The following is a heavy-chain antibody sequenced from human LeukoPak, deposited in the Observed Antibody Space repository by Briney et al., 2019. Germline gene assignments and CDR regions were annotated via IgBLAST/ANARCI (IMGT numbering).Heavy chain of an antibody. J-gene: IGHJ4*02. CDR2: ISYDGSNK. V-gene: IGHV3-30-3*01. CDR1: GSTFSSYA. Sequence: GGPLRLSCAASGSTFSSYAMHWVRQAPGKGLEWVAVISYDGSNKYYADSVKGRFTISRDDSKNTLYLQMNSLRAEDTAVYYCAAQWLVQGYWGQGTLVTVSS. D-gene: IGHD6-19*01. CDR3: AAQWLVQGY.